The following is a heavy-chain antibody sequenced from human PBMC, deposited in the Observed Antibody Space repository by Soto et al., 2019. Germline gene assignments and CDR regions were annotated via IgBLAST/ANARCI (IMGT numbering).Heavy chain of an antibody. CDR2: IYYSGST. CDR3: ASGGYNKDY. Sequence: QVQLQESGPGPVKPSETLSLTCTVSGGSISSYYWSWIRQPPGKGLEWIGYIYYSGSTNYNPSLKSRVTISVDTSKNQFSLKLSSVTAADTAVYYCASGGYNKDYWGQGTLVTVSS. D-gene: IGHD1-26*01. V-gene: IGHV4-59*01. J-gene: IGHJ4*02. CDR1: GGSISSYY.